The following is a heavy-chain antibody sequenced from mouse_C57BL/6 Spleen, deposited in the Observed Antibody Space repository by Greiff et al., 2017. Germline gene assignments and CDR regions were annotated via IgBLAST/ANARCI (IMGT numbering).Heavy chain of an antibody. CDR1: GYTFTGYW. D-gene: IGHD2-5*01. V-gene: IGHV1-9*01. CDR3: ARSDGVYSNYGYFDY. J-gene: IGHJ2*01. Sequence: QVQLKQSGAELMKPGASVKLSCKATGYTFTGYWIEWVKQRPGHGLEWIGEILPGSGSTNHHEKFKGKATFPADTSANTAYMQLSSLTTEESAIYYCARSDGVYSNYGYFDYWGQGTTLTVSS. CDR2: ILPGSGST.